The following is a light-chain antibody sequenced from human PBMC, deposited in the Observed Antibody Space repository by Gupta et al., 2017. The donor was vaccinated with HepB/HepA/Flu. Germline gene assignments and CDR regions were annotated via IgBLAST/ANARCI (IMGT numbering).Light chain of an antibody. V-gene: IGKV2-30*01. Sequence: DVVLTQSPLSLPVILGQPASMSCWSSQSLADTDGSTYVSWFQQRPGQPPRRLIYKVSNRDSGVPDSFIGSGSGSDFTLTISSVEAEDVGLYYCMQSTHWPPLAFGGGTKVEI. J-gene: IGKJ4*01. CDR3: MQSTHWPPLA. CDR1: QSLADTDGSTY. CDR2: KVS.